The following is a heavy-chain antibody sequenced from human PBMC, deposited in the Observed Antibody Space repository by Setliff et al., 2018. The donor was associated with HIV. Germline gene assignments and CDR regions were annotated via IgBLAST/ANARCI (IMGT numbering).Heavy chain of an antibody. V-gene: IGHV5-51*01. J-gene: IGHJ4*02. D-gene: IGHD3-10*01. CDR1: GYSFTSNW. Sequence: PRESLKISCKGSGYSFTSNWIGWVRQMPGKGLEWMGIIYPGDSDARYSTSFQGQVTISADKSISTAYLQWSSLKASDTAMYYCARAGSGSYYNAPHYWGQGTLVTVSS. CDR3: ARAGSGSYYNAPHY. CDR2: IYPGDSDA.